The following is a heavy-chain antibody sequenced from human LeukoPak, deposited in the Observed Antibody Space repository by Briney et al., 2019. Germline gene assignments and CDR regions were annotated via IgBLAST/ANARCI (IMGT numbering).Heavy chain of an antibody. J-gene: IGHJ6*03. D-gene: IGHD1-7*01. Sequence: SETLSLTCTVSGGSISSHYWSWIRQPPGKGLEWIGYIDYSGSTNYNPSLKSRVTISVDTSKNQFSLKLSSVTAADTAGYYCASLYNWNYSHYYYYYMDVWGKGTTVTVSS. CDR3: ASLYNWNYSHYYYYYMDV. V-gene: IGHV4-59*11. CDR2: IDYSGST. CDR1: GGSISSHY.